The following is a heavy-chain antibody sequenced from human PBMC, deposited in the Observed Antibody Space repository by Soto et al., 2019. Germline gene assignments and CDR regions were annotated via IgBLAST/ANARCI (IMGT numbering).Heavy chain of an antibody. Sequence: SGHTLVNPTETLTLTYTVSGFSLSNARMGVSWIRQPPGKALEWLAHIFSNDEKSYSTSLKSRLTISKDTSKSQVVLTMTNMDPVDTATYYCARIHSDYYYGMDVWGQGTTVTVSS. CDR2: IFSNDEK. V-gene: IGHV2-26*01. D-gene: IGHD3-10*01. CDR1: GFSLSNARMG. CDR3: ARIHSDYYYGMDV. J-gene: IGHJ6*02.